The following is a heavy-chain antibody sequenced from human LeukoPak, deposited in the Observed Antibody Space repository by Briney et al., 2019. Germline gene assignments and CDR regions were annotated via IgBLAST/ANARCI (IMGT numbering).Heavy chain of an antibody. CDR1: GDSISSGGYY. Sequence: SQTLSLTCTVSGDSISSGGYYWSWIRQHPGKGLEWIGYIYYSGSTYYNPSLKSRVTISVDTSKNQFSLKLSSVTAADTAVYYCARTDILTGYYRTFDYWGQGTLVTVSS. CDR3: ARTDILTGYYRTFDY. V-gene: IGHV4-31*03. CDR2: IYYSGST. J-gene: IGHJ4*02. D-gene: IGHD3-9*01.